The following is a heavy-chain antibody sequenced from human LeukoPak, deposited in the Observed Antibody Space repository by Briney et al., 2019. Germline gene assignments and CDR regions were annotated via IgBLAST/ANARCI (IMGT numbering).Heavy chain of an antibody. V-gene: IGHV3-48*03. CDR1: GCTFSSYE. D-gene: IGHD3-10*01. J-gene: IGHJ4*02. CDR2: ISSSGSTI. Sequence: GGSLRLSCAASGCTFSSYEMNWVRQAPGKGLEWVSYISSSGSTIYYADSVKGRFTISRHNAKNSLYLQMNSLRAEDTAVYYCARGRVLRIDYWGQGTLVTVSS. CDR3: ARGRVLRIDY.